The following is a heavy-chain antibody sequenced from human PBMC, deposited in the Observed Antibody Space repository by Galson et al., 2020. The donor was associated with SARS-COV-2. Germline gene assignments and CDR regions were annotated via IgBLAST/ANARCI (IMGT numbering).Heavy chain of an antibody. V-gene: IGHV4-59*13. Sequence: SQTLSLTCTISGASISQNYWTWIRQSPQKGLEWIGYIYHNGNANYNPSLKSRVSISVDPSKNQFSLKLTSVSAADTAVYYCARGITGSQFDPWGQGTQVTDSS. D-gene: IGHD1-20*01. CDR2: IYHNGNA. CDR3: ARGITGSQFDP. J-gene: IGHJ5*02. CDR1: GASISQNY.